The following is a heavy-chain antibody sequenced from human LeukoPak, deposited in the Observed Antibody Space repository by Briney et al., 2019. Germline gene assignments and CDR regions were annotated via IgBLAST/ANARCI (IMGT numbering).Heavy chain of an antibody. V-gene: IGHV3-30*04. CDR1: GFTFSSYA. CDR2: ISYDGSNK. D-gene: IGHD1-26*01. J-gene: IGHJ6*02. Sequence: GGSLRLSCAASGFTFSSYAMHWVRQAPGKGLEWVAVISYDGSNKYYADSVKGRFTISRDNSKNTLYLQMNSLRAEDTAVYYCARDLDRSYDEYYYYGMDVWGQGTTVTVSS. CDR3: ARDLDRSYDEYYYYGMDV.